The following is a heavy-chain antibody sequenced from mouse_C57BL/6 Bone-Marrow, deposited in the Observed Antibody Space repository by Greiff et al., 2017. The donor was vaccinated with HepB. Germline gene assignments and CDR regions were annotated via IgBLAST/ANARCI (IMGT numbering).Heavy chain of an antibody. V-gene: IGHV5-17*01. CDR1: GFTFSDYG. J-gene: IGHJ2*01. CDR3: ARRTVNYFDY. Sequence: EVQVVESGGGLVKPGGSLKLSCAASGFTFSDYGMHWVRQAPEKGLEWVAYISSGSSTIYYADTVKGRFTISRDNAKNTLFLQMTSLRSADTAMYYCARRTVNYFDYWGQGTTRTVSS. CDR2: ISSGSSTI.